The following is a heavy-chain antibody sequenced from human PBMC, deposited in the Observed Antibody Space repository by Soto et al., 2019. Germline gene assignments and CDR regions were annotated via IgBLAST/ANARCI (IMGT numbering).Heavy chain of an antibody. CDR3: AKVKEGASDY. J-gene: IGHJ4*02. Sequence: SGGSLRLSCAASGFTFSSYSMNWVRQAPGKGLEWVSSISSSSSYIYYADSVKGRFTISRDNAKNSLYLQMNSLRAEDTAVYYCAKVKEGASDYWGQGTLVTVSS. V-gene: IGHV3-21*01. D-gene: IGHD1-26*01. CDR1: GFTFSSYS. CDR2: ISSSSSYI.